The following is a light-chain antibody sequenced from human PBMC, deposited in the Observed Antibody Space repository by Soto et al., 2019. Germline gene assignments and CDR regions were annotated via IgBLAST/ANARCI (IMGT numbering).Light chain of an antibody. CDR2: NNN. V-gene: IGLV1-44*01. Sequence: QSVLTQPPSASGTPGQRVTISCSGSNSNIGINTVSWFQQLPGTAPKLLIYNNNQRPSGVPDRFSGSKSGTSASLAISGLQSKDEADFYCAAWDDSLDVPVYVFGSGTKVTVL. J-gene: IGLJ1*01. CDR3: AAWDDSLDVPVYV. CDR1: NSNIGINT.